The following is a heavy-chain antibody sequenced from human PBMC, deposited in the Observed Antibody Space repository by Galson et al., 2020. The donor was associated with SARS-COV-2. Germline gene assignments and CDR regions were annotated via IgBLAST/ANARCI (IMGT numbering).Heavy chain of an antibody. Sequence: APVKVSCKASGYTFTGYYLHWVRQAPGQGLEWMGWINPNSGGTNYAQKFQGRVTMTGDTSISTAYMELSSLRSDDTAVYFCARSCSSTTCFQTDGMDVWGQGTTVTVSS. V-gene: IGHV1-2*02. CDR1: GYTFTGYY. CDR3: ARSCSSTTCFQTDGMDV. J-gene: IGHJ6*02. D-gene: IGHD2-2*01. CDR2: INPNSGGT.